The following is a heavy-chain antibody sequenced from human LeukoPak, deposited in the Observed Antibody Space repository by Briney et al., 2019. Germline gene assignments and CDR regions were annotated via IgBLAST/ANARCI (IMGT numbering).Heavy chain of an antibody. D-gene: IGHD2-21*01. CDR2: ISGSGGST. CDR3: AKGAHIVVVIAPYYYYMDV. CDR1: GFTFSSYA. V-gene: IGHV3-23*01. Sequence: QSGGSLRLSCAASGFTFSSYAMSWVRQAPGKGLEWVSAISGSGGSTYYADSVKGRFTISRDNSKNTLYLQMNSLRAEDTAVYYCAKGAHIVVVIAPYYYYMDVWGKGTTVTVSS. J-gene: IGHJ6*03.